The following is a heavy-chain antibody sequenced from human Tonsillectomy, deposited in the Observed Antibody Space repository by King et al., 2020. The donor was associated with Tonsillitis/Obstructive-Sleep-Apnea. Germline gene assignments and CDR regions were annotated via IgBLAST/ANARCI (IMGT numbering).Heavy chain of an antibody. Sequence: QLVQSGGGVVQPGRSLRLSCAASGFTFSSYGMHWVRQAPGKGLEWVAVIWYDGSNKYYADSVKGRFTISRDNSKNTLYLQMNSLRAEDTAVYYCARENSGYDYGRDYYYYMDVWGKGTTVTVSS. CDR2: IWYDGSNK. J-gene: IGHJ6*03. D-gene: IGHD5-12*01. CDR1: GFTFSSYG. V-gene: IGHV3-33*01. CDR3: ARENSGYDYGRDYYYYMDV.